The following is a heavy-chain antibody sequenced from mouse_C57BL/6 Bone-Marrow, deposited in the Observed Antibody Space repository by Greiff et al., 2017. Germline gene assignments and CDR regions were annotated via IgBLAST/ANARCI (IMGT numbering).Heavy chain of an antibody. D-gene: IGHD1-1*01. CDR3: TRGATVIAVYY. J-gene: IGHJ2*01. CDR1: GYTFTDYE. Sequence: QVQLQQSGAELVRPGASVTLSCKASGYTFTDYEMHWVKQTPVHGLEWIGAIDPETGGTAYNQKFKGKAILTADKSSSTAYMELRSLTSEDSAVYYSTRGATVIAVYYWGQGTTLTVSS. V-gene: IGHV1-15*01. CDR2: IDPETGGT.